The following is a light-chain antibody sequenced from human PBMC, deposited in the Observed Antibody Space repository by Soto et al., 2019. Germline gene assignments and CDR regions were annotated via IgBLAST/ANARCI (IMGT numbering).Light chain of an antibody. CDR2: GAS. CDR3: HQRYTPPGT. CDR1: QAINKY. V-gene: IGKV1-39*01. Sequence: DIQMTQSPSSLPASVGDSVTITCRASQAINKYLNWYQHKAGQAPKLLIYGASSVHKGVPARFRGSGAGPFFTLTISSLKPEDFLTYYCHQRYTPPGTFGRGTTVEIK. J-gene: IGKJ1*01.